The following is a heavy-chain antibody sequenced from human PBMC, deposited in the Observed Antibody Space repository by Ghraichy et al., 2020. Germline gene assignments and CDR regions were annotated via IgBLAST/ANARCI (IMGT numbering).Heavy chain of an antibody. J-gene: IGHJ4*02. V-gene: IGHV4-34*01. D-gene: IGHD3-3*01. CDR2: INHSGST. CDR1: GGSFSGYY. CDR3: ARVQSRITIFGVAPRAYFDY. Sequence: SETLSLTCAVYGGSFSGYYWSWIRQPPGKGLEWIGEINHSGSTNYNPSLKSRVTISVDTSKNQFSLKLSSVTAADTAVYYCARVQSRITIFGVAPRAYFDYWGQGTLVTVSS.